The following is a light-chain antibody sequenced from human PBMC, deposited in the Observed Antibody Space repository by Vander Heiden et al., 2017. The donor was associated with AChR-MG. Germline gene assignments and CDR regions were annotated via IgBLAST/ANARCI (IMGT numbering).Light chain of an antibody. Sequence: QSQLTQPPSASGTPGQRVTIPCSGGNSNIGNNYVYWYQQLPGTVPRLLIYKNDQRPPGVPARFSGSKSGTSASLAISGLRSEDEADYYCASWDDSLRGFFVFGAGTKVTVL. CDR1: NSNIGNNY. CDR3: ASWDDSLRGFFV. CDR2: KND. V-gene: IGLV1-47*01. J-gene: IGLJ1*01.